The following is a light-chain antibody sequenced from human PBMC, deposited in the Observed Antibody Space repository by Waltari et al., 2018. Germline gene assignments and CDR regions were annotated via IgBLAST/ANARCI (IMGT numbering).Light chain of an antibody. CDR2: DTS. J-gene: IGKJ4*01. Sequence: EVVLTQSPATLSLSPGERATLSCRASQDVSRYLAWYQQKPGQAPRLLIYDTSNRATGIPARFSGSGSETDFTLTISSLEPEDSAVYYCQQRRNWPPLSFGGGTKVEIK. V-gene: IGKV3-11*01. CDR3: QQRRNWPPLS. CDR1: QDVSRY.